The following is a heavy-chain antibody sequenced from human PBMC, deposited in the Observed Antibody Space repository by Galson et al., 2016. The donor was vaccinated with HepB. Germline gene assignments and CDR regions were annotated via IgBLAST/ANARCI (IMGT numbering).Heavy chain of an antibody. CDR3: ATGFYGPEY. CDR2: INPNGGGT. J-gene: IGHJ4*02. CDR1: GFIFTARY. V-gene: IGHV1-2*02. Sequence: SVKVSCKASGFIFTARYIYWMRRAPGQGLEWMGWINPNGGGTWFAQKFQGRVTMTRDTSITTAYMELSSLNSDDTAFYYCATGFYGPEYWGQGTLVTVSS. D-gene: IGHD2/OR15-2a*01.